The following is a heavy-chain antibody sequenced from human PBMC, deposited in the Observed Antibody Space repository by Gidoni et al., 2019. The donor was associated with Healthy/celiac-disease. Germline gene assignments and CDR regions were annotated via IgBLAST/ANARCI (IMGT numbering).Heavy chain of an antibody. CDR2: ISGSGGSP. Sequence: EVQRLEAGGGLVQPGGSLRLSCAASGFPFSSYAMSWVRQAPGKGLEWVSAISGSGGSPYYADSVKGRFTISRDNSKNTLYLQMNSLRAEDTAVYYCAKDGRGSSSNGGFDYWGQGTLVTVSS. V-gene: IGHV3-23*01. CDR3: AKDGRGSSSNGGFDY. J-gene: IGHJ4*02. CDR1: GFPFSSYA. D-gene: IGHD6-13*01.